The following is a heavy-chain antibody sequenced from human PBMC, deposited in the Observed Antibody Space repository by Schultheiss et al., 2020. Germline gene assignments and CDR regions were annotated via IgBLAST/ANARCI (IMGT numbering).Heavy chain of an antibody. CDR1: GFTFSSYA. Sequence: GGSLRLACAASGFTFSSYAMSWVRQAPGKGLEWVAVISYDGSNKYYADSVKGRFTISRDNSKNTLYLQMNSLRAEDTAVYYCARDRPDYDFWSGYYTGFGYYYYGMDVWGQGTTVTVSS. CDR2: ISYDGSNK. J-gene: IGHJ6*02. CDR3: ARDRPDYDFWSGYYTGFGYYYYGMDV. D-gene: IGHD3-3*01. V-gene: IGHV3-30*04.